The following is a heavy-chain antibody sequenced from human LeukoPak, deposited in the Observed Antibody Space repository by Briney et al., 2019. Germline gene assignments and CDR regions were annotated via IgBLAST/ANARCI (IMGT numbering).Heavy chain of an antibody. Sequence: AGGSLRLSCAASGFTFGGYGMRWVRQATGKGLEWVSTISGNGKNTYYADSVKGRFTISRDNSNNMLYLQMNSLRAEDTAVYSGARVPVGAVPEVYMDVWGKGTTVTVSS. CDR1: GFTFGGYG. V-gene: IGHV3-23*01. D-gene: IGHD3-10*02. CDR2: ISGNGKNT. CDR3: ARVPVGAVPEVYMDV. J-gene: IGHJ6*03.